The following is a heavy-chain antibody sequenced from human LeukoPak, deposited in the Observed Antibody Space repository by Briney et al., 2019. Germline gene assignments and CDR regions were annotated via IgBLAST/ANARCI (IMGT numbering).Heavy chain of an antibody. D-gene: IGHD1-20*01. CDR1: GFTFSSYS. J-gene: IGHJ4*02. CDR3: ARVRDAYNYFEY. CDR2: ITGSGSTI. Sequence: PGGSLRLSCAASGFTFSSYSMNWVRQAPGQGLEWISYITGSGSTIYHADSVKGRFTISRDNGKNSLYLQMNSLRAEDTAVYYCARVRDAYNYFEYWGQGILVTVSS. V-gene: IGHV3-48*01.